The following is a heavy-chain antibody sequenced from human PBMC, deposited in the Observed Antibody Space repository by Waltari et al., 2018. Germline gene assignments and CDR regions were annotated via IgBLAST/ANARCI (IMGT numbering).Heavy chain of an antibody. V-gene: IGHV3-23*01. J-gene: IGHJ4*02. Sequence: EVQLLESGGRLVLPGVSLRLSCAASQFTFSTYAMNLVRQAPGEAPEWVATISGGGDSTYYADSVRGRFTISRDYSKNTLFLQMYTLRVADTAVYYCARSSGNYFVDWGQGTPVTVSS. CDR3: ARSSGNYFVD. CDR2: ISGGGDST. CDR1: QFTFSTYA. D-gene: IGHD1-26*01.